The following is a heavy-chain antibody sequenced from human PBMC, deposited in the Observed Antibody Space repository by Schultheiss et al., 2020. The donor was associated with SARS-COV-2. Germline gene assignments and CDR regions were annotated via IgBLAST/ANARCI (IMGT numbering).Heavy chain of an antibody. Sequence: GGSLRLSCAASGFTFSSYWMSWVRQAPGKGLEWVSYISSSGSTIYYADSVKGRFTISRDNAKNSLYLQMNSLRAEDTAVYYCARDRPGSGTLYYYMDVWGKGTTVTVSS. CDR2: ISSSGSTI. D-gene: IGHD3-10*01. J-gene: IGHJ6*03. V-gene: IGHV3-48*04. CDR3: ARDRPGSGTLYYYMDV. CDR1: GFTFSSYW.